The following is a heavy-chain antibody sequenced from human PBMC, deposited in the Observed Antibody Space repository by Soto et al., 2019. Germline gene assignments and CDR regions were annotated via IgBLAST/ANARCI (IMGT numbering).Heavy chain of an antibody. CDR1: GYTFTSYY. CDR3: ARDGGSNWFDP. V-gene: IGHV1-46*01. Sequence: SVKDSFKASGYTFTSYYMHWGRQAPGQGLEWMGIINPSGGSTSYAQKFQGRVTMTRDTSTSTVYMELSSLRSEDTAVYYCARDGGSNWFDPWGQGTLVTVSS. CDR2: INPSGGST. D-gene: IGHD3-10*01. J-gene: IGHJ5*02.